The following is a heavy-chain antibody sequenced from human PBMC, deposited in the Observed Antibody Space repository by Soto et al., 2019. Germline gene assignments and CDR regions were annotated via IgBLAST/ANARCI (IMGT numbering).Heavy chain of an antibody. CDR3: AREYTAWPLAYGLDV. V-gene: IGHV3-21*01. CDR1: GFTFSTYS. D-gene: IGHD2-2*02. J-gene: IGHJ6*02. Sequence: PGGSLKLSSVASGFTFSTYSINWVRQAPGKGLEWVSSISSRSDIYYADSVKGRFTISRDNAKNSVSLQMNSLRAEDTAVYYCAREYTAWPLAYGLDVWGQGTTVTVSS. CDR2: ISSRSDI.